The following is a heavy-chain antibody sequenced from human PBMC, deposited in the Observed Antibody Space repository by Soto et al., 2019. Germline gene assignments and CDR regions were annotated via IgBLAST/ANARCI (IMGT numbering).Heavy chain of an antibody. CDR2: IYHSGST. V-gene: IGHV4-30-2*01. CDR3: ARGGWDYYDSSGYYPYYFDY. Sequence: SETLSLTCAVSGGSISSGGYSWSWIRQPPGKGLEWIGYIYHSGSTYYNPSLKSRVTISVDRSKNQFSLKLSSVTAADTAVYYCARGGWDYYDSSGYYPYYFDYWGQGTLVTVSS. CDR1: GGSISSGGYS. D-gene: IGHD3-22*01. J-gene: IGHJ4*02.